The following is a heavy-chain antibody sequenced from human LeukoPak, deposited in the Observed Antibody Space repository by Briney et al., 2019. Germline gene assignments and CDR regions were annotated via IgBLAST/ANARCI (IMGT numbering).Heavy chain of an antibody. Sequence: GGSLRLSCAASGFTFDDYGMSWVRQAPGKGLEWVSGINWNGGSTGYADSVKGRFTISRDNAKNSLYLQMNSLRAEDTAVYYCARRDGDYVGWYSFDYWGQGTLVTVSS. V-gene: IGHV3-20*04. J-gene: IGHJ4*02. CDR1: GFTFDDYG. CDR2: INWNGGST. D-gene: IGHD4-17*01. CDR3: ARRDGDYVGWYSFDY.